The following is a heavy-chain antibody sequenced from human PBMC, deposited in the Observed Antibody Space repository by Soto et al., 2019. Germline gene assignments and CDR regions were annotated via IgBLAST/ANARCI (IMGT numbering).Heavy chain of an antibody. CDR2: INPNSGGT. J-gene: IGHJ6*02. V-gene: IGHV1-2*04. D-gene: IGHD2-2*01. CDR1: GYTFTGYY. Sequence: ASVKVSCKASGYTFTGYYMHWVRQAPGQGLEWMGWINPNSGGTNYAQKFQGWVTMTRDTSISTAYMELSRLRSDDTAVYYCARADCSSTSCYVGGYYYYYGMDVWGQGTTVTVSS. CDR3: ARADCSSTSCYVGGYYYYYGMDV.